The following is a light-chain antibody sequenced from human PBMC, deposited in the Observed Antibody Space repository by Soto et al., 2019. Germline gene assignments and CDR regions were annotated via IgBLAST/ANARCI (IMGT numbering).Light chain of an antibody. CDR1: QSISTW. CDR3: QPYNTFPLT. J-gene: IGKJ4*01. V-gene: IGKV1-5*03. Sequence: DIQMTQSPSTLSASVGDRVTITCRASQSISTWLAWYQQKPGKAPKLLIYKASSLEGGVPSRFSGSGSGTDFNITISSLQPDDFATYYCQPYNTFPLTFGGGTTVEIK. CDR2: KAS.